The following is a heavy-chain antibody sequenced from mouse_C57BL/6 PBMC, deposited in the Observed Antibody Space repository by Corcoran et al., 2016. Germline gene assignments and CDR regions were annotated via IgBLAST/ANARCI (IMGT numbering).Heavy chain of an antibody. Sequence: EVQLQQSGPERVKPGASVKISGKASGYTFTDYYMNWVKQSHGKSLEWIGDINPNNGGTSYNQKFKGKATLTVDKSSSTAYMELRSLTSEDSAVYYCARGYYGSSFDYWGQGTTLTVSS. J-gene: IGHJ2*01. CDR1: GYTFTDYY. CDR2: INPNNGGT. D-gene: IGHD1-1*01. CDR3: ARGYYGSSFDY. V-gene: IGHV1-26*01.